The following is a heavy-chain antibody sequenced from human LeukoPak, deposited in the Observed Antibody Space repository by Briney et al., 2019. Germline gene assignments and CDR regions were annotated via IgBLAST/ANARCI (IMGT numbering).Heavy chain of an antibody. Sequence: GGSLRLSCAASGFTFSSAWMSWVRQAPGKGLEWVGRIKSKTDGGTTDYAAPVKGRFTISRDDSKNTLYLQMNSLKTEDTAVYYCTTDFAGSYYYYGMDVWGQGTTVTVSS. V-gene: IGHV3-15*01. CDR1: GFTFSSAW. CDR2: IKSKTDGGTT. D-gene: IGHD1-26*01. CDR3: TTDFAGSYYYYGMDV. J-gene: IGHJ6*02.